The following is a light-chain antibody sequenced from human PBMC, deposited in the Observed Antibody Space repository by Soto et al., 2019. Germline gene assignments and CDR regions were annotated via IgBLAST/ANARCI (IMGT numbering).Light chain of an antibody. V-gene: IGKV1-5*01. CDR2: DAS. CDR3: QQYNSFTWT. Sequence: DIQMTQSPSTLSASLGDRVTITCLASQSISNWLAWYQRKPGKAPKLLIYDASSLESGVPSRFSGSGSGTEFTLTISSLQPDDFATYYCQQYNSFTWTFGQGTKVDIK. CDR1: QSISNW. J-gene: IGKJ1*01.